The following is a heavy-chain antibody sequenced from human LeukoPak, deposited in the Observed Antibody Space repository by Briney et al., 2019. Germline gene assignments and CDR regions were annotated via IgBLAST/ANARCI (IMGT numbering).Heavy chain of an antibody. CDR3: AKVQGWELLPSPPRYFDY. D-gene: IGHD1-26*01. V-gene: IGHV3-23*01. CDR2: ISGSGGST. Sequence: GGSLRLSCAASGFTFSSYGMSWVRQAPGKGLEWVSAISGSGGSTYYADSVKGRFTISRDNSKNTLYLQMNSLRAEDTDVYYCAKVQGWELLPSPPRYFDYWGQGTLVTVSS. J-gene: IGHJ4*02. CDR1: GFTFSSYG.